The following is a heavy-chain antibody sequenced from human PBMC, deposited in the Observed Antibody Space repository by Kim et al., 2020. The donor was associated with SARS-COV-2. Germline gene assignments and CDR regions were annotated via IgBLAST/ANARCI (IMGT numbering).Heavy chain of an antibody. J-gene: IGHJ4*01. CDR3: ARHYYYDSSGYSPFDY. CDR1: GYSFTSYW. CDR2: IYPGDSDT. V-gene: IGHV5-51*01. D-gene: IGHD3-22*01. Sequence: GESLKISCKGSGYSFTSYWIGWVRQMPGKGLEWMGIIYPGDSDTRYNPSFQGQVTISADKSISTAYLQWSSLKASDTAMYYCARHYYYDSSGYSPFDYWGHGTLVTVSS.